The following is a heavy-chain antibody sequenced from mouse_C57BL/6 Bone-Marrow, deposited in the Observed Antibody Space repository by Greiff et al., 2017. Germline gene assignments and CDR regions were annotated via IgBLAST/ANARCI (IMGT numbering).Heavy chain of an antibody. D-gene: IGHD2-4*01. CDR2: IDPSDSHT. CDR3: ARADYDYDGGYFDY. CDR1: GYTFTSYW. V-gene: IGHV1-50*01. J-gene: IGHJ2*01. Sequence: QQSCKASGYTFTSYWMQWVKQRPGQGLEWIGEIDPSDSHTNYNQKFKGKATLTVDTSSSTAYMQLSSLTSEDSAVYYCARADYDYDGGYFDYWGQGTTLTVSS.